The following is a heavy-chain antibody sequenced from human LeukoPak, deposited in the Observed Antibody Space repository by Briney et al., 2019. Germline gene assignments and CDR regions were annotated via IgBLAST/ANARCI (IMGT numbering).Heavy chain of an antibody. Sequence: SVMVSCKASGGTFSSYAISWVRQAPGQGLEWMGRIIPIFGIANYAQKFQGRVTITADKSTSTAYMELSSLRSEDTAVYYCARLPVAAAGTDYYGMDVWGQGTTVTVSS. CDR2: IIPIFGIA. CDR3: ARLPVAAAGTDYYGMDV. D-gene: IGHD6-13*01. V-gene: IGHV1-69*04. J-gene: IGHJ6*02. CDR1: GGTFSSYA.